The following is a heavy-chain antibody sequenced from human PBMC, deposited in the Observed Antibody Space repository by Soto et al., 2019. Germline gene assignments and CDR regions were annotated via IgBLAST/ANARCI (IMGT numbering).Heavy chain of an antibody. Sequence: GASVKVSCKASGYTFTGYYMHWVRQAPGQGLEWMGWINPNSGGTNYAQKFQGWVTMTRGTSISTAYMELSRLRSDDTAVYYCARDRVHSSSWYPTGLDTKDPYGMDVWGQGTTVTVSS. J-gene: IGHJ6*02. D-gene: IGHD6-13*01. V-gene: IGHV1-2*04. CDR3: ARDRVHSSSWYPTGLDTKDPYGMDV. CDR1: GYTFTGYY. CDR2: INPNSGGT.